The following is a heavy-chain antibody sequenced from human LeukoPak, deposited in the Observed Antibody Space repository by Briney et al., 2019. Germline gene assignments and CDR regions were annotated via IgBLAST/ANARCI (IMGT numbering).Heavy chain of an antibody. J-gene: IGHJ5*02. D-gene: IGHD5-18*01. CDR1: GFTFSSYW. CDR3: ATAVEYRFDH. Sequence: PGGSLRLSCATSGFTFSSYWMHWVRQDPGKGLVWVSRMNPDGSTINYADSVKGRFTISRDNAKSTLYLQMNNLRLEDTAVYYCATAVEYRFDHWGQGTLVSVSS. CDR2: MNPDGSTI. V-gene: IGHV3-74*01.